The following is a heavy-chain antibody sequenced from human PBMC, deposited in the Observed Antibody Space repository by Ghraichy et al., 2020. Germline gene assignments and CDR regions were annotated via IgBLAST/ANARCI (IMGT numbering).Heavy chain of an antibody. CDR2: ISYDGSNK. V-gene: IGHV3-30*04. Sequence: GGSLRLSCATSGFTFSSYAMHWVRQAPGKGLEWVTVISYDGSNKYYADSVKGRFTISRDNSKNTLYLQMNSLRAEDTAVYYCARVRPGIAVAGASYYYGMDVWGQGTTVTVSS. CDR3: ARVRPGIAVAGASYYYGMDV. D-gene: IGHD6-19*01. J-gene: IGHJ6*02. CDR1: GFTFSSYA.